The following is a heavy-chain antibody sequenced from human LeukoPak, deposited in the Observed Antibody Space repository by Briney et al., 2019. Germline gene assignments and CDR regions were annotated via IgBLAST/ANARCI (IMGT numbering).Heavy chain of an antibody. V-gene: IGHV4-59*08. CDR2: IYYTGMS. Sequence: PSETLSLTCTVPDGSISSYFWSWIRQPPGKGLEWIGYIYYTGMSNSKPSLKSRVTISMDTSKNQFSLKLTSVTAADTALYYCARHMENNEGSGSYGYFDLWGQGTLVTVSS. J-gene: IGHJ4*02. CDR3: ARHMENNEGSGSYGYFDL. CDR1: DGSISSYF. D-gene: IGHD1-26*01.